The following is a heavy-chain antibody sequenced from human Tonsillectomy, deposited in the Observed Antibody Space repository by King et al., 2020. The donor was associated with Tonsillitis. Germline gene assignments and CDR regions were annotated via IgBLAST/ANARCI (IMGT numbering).Heavy chain of an antibody. J-gene: IGHJ4*02. CDR3: ARPWSGYYDYFDY. D-gene: IGHD3-3*01. CDR1: GFTFSSYS. Sequence: VQLVESGGGLVQPGGSLRLSCAASGFTFSSYSMNWVRQAPGKGLEWVSYISSSSSTIYYADSVKGRFTISRDKAKNSLYLQMNSLRAEDTAVYYCARPWSGYYDYFDYWGQGTLVTVSS. V-gene: IGHV3-48*01. CDR2: ISSSSSTI.